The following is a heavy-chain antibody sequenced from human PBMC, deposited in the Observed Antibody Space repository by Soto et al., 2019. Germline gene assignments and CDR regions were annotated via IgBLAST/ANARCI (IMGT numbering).Heavy chain of an antibody. Sequence: EVQLLESGGGLVQPGGSLRLSCAASGFTFSSYAMNWVRQAPGKGLEWVSHISGNGGSTYYADSVKGRFIISRDNSNSTLYLQMDSLRGEDTAVYYCAKDSTVTTSLYFYYYGFDVWGQGTTVTVSS. CDR2: ISGNGGST. CDR3: AKDSTVTTSLYFYYYGFDV. D-gene: IGHD4-17*01. J-gene: IGHJ6*02. V-gene: IGHV3-23*01. CDR1: GFTFSSYA.